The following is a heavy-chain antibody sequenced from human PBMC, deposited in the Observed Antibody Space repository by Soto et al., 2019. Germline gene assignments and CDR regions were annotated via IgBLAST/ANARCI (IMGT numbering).Heavy chain of an antibody. CDR2: INSDGSST. Sequence: PGGSLRLSCAASGFTFSSYWMHWVRQAPGKGLVWVSRINSDGSSTSYADSVKGRFTISRDNAKNTLYLQMNSLRAEDTAVYYCCRTSPSTYSSSSRDYYYGMDVWGQGTTVTVS. D-gene: IGHD6-6*01. J-gene: IGHJ6*02. CDR3: CRTSPSTYSSSSRDYYYGMDV. V-gene: IGHV3-74*01. CDR1: GFTFSSYW.